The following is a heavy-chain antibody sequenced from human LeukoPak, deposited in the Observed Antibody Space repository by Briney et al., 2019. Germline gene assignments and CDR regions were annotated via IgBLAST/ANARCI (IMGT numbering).Heavy chain of an antibody. CDR3: AKDRSGYCGSTSCLGY. J-gene: IGHJ4*02. V-gene: IGHV3-30*02. CDR1: GFTFSSYG. CDR2: IRNDGSNK. D-gene: IGHD2-2*01. Sequence: GGSLRLSCAASGFTFSSYGMHWVRQAPGKGLEWVAFIRNDGSNKYYADSVKGRFTISRDNSKNTLYLQMNSLRAEDTAVYYCAKDRSGYCGSTSCLGYWGQGTLVTVSS.